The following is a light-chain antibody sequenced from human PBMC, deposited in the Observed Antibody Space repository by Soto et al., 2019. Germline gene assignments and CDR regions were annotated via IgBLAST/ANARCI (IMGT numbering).Light chain of an antibody. CDR3: QQLNSYPIT. V-gene: IGKV1-9*01. J-gene: IGKJ5*01. Sequence: DIQMTQSPSSLSASVGDRVTITCQASQDIDNYLNLYQQKPGKAPNLLIYAASTLQSGFPSRFSGSRSGTEFTLTISSLQPEDFATYYCQQLNSYPITFGQGTRLEIK. CDR1: QDIDNY. CDR2: AAS.